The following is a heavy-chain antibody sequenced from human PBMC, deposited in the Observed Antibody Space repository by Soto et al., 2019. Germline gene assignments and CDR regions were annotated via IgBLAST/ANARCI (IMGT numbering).Heavy chain of an antibody. CDR2: IYYRGNT. CDR3: AIEAGNHYGSGSLFDY. J-gene: IGHJ4*02. V-gene: IGHV4-30-2*01. CDR1: GGSMRSCDYS. Sequence: QLQLKESGSGLVKPAQTLSLTCAVSGGSMRSCDYSWGWIRKPPGKGLEWIGYIYYRGNTYYDPSLKSRVTISVDRSTNQFSLKLSSVTAAETAVYYCAIEAGNHYGSGSLFDYWGQGILVTVSS. D-gene: IGHD3-10*01.